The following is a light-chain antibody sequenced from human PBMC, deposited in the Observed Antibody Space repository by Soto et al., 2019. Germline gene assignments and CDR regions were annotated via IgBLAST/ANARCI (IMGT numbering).Light chain of an antibody. J-gene: IGLJ2*01. Sequence: QSVLTQPPSVSGAPGQRVTIFCTGSSSNIGAGYDVHWYQQLPGTAPKLLIYGNSNRPSGVPDRFSGSKSGTSASLAITGLQDEDEADYYCQSYDSSLSGSRVFGGGTKLTVL. CDR3: QSYDSSLSGSRV. CDR2: GNS. CDR1: SSNIGAGYD. V-gene: IGLV1-40*01.